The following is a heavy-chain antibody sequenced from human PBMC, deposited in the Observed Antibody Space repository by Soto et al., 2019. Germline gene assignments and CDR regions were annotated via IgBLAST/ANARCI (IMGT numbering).Heavy chain of an antibody. Sequence: QVQLQQWGAGLLKPSETLSLTCAVYGGSFSGYYWSWIRQPPGKGLEWIGEINHSGSTNYNPSLKSRVTISVDTSKNQFSLKLSSVTAADTAVYYCARVWGLWFGEMFDYWGQGTLVTVSS. CDR3: ARVWGLWFGEMFDY. CDR2: INHSGST. D-gene: IGHD3-10*01. J-gene: IGHJ4*02. V-gene: IGHV4-34*01. CDR1: GGSFSGYY.